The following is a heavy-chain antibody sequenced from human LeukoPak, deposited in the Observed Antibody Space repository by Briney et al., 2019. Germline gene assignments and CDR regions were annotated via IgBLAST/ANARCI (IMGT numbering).Heavy chain of an antibody. J-gene: IGHJ4*02. CDR1: GFTVSSNY. Sequence: GGSLRLSCAASGFTVSSNYMSWVRQAPGKGLEWVSVIDSGGSTYYADSVKGRFTISRDNSKNTLYLQMNSLRAEDTAVYYCTRGVSGYDYNFDYWGQGTMVTVSS. CDR2: IDSGGST. V-gene: IGHV3-53*01. D-gene: IGHD5-12*01. CDR3: TRGVSGYDYNFDY.